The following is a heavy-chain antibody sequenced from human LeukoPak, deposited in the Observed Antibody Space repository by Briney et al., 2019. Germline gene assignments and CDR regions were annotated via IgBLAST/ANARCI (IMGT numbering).Heavy chain of an antibody. D-gene: IGHD3-22*01. CDR2: ISGSGGST. Sequence: PGGSLRLSCAASGFTFSSYGMSWVRQAPGKGLEWVSAISGSGGSTYYADSVKGRFTISRDNSKNTLYLQMNSQRAEDTAVYYCAKRGGAYYYDSSGYYYPSDYYFDYWGQGTLVTVSS. V-gene: IGHV3-23*01. CDR3: AKRGGAYYYDSSGYYYPSDYYFDY. CDR1: GFTFSSYG. J-gene: IGHJ4*02.